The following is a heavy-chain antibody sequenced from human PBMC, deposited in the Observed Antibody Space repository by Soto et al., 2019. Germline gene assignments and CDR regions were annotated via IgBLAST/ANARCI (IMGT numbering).Heavy chain of an antibody. CDR2: IIPIFGTA. CDR1: GGTFSSYA. J-gene: IGHJ3*02. V-gene: IGHV1-69*01. D-gene: IGHD3-22*01. CDR3: ARVWYYDSSGYYSSDAFDI. Sequence: QVQLVQSGAEVKKPGSSVKVSCKASGGTFSSYAISWVRQAPGQGLEWMGGIIPIFGTANYAQKFQGRVTMTADESTSTAYMELSSLRSEDTAVYYCARVWYYDSSGYYSSDAFDIWGQGTMVTVSS.